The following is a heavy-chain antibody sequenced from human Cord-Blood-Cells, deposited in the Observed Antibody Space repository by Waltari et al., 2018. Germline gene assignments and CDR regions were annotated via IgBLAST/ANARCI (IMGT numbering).Heavy chain of an antibody. CDR1: GFTVSSNY. D-gene: IGHD1-7*01. J-gene: IGHJ3*02. V-gene: IGHV3-53*01. Sequence: EVQLVESGGGLIQPGGSLRLSCAASGFTVSSNYMSWVRQAPGKGVEVVSVSDSGGSTDYADSVEGRVTISRDNYNNTLYLQMNSLRAEDAAVYYCARGTTPHAFEIWGQGTMVTVSS. CDR2: SDSGGST. CDR3: ARGTTPHAFEI.